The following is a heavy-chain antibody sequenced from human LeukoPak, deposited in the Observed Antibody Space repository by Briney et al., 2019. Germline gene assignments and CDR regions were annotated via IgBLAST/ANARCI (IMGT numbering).Heavy chain of an antibody. D-gene: IGHD3-16*01. Sequence: GGSLRLSCAASGFALSTYWMSWVRQAPGKGLESVANMNQDGSQNYYVDSVKGRFTISRDNAKNSLYLQMNSLRAEDTAVYYCAVSASARGGFDSWGQGILVTVSS. V-gene: IGHV3-7*01. CDR3: AVSASARGGFDS. CDR1: GFALSTYW. CDR2: MNQDGSQN. J-gene: IGHJ4*02.